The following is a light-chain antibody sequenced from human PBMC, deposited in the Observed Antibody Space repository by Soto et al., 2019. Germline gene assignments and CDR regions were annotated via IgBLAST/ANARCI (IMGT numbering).Light chain of an antibody. V-gene: IGKV1-5*03. CDR2: QAS. Sequence: DIQMTQSPSTLSASVGDRVSITCRASQSISRQLAWYQQKPGKAPNLLIYQASNLETGVPSRVTGSGSGTEFTIPRWTMHPVDLTRYLCILYQIYLSFG. CDR1: QSISRQ. J-gene: IGKJ1*01. CDR3: ILYQIYLS.